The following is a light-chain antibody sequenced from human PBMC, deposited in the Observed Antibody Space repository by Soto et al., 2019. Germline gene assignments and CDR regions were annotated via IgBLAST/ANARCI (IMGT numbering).Light chain of an antibody. J-gene: IGKJ1*01. Sequence: DIQMTQSPSTLSASVGDRVTITCRASQSISSWLAWYQQKPGKAPKLLISKASSLESGVPTRFNDSGSGTEFTLTISSLQPDEVATYYCQQYSSYSTFGQGTKVEIK. V-gene: IGKV1-5*03. CDR3: QQYSSYST. CDR2: KAS. CDR1: QSISSW.